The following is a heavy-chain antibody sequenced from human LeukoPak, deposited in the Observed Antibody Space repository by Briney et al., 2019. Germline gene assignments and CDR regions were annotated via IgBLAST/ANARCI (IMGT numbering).Heavy chain of an antibody. CDR3: ARGYCSGDCFTLFDY. D-gene: IGHD2-21*02. CDR2: INPSAGST. J-gene: IGHJ4*02. CDR1: GYTFTNYY. V-gene: IGHV1-46*01. Sequence: ASVKVSCKASGYTFTNYYMHWVRQAPGQGLEWMGLINPSAGSTSYAQKFQGRVTMTRDTSTSTVYMELSSLRSDDTAVYYCARGYCSGDCFTLFDYWGQGTLVTVSS.